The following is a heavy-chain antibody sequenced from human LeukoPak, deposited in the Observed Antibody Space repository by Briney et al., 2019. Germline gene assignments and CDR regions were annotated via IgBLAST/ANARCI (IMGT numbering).Heavy chain of an antibody. CDR1: GFTFSSYS. CDR3: AKAPMATITSVYFQH. D-gene: IGHD5-24*01. V-gene: IGHV3-9*03. Sequence: GGSLRLSCAASGFTFSSYSMNWVRQAPGKGLEWVSGISWNSGSIGYADSVKGRFTISRDNAKNSLYLQMNSLRAEDMALYYCAKAPMATITSVYFQHWGQGTLVTVSS. CDR2: ISWNSGSI. J-gene: IGHJ1*01.